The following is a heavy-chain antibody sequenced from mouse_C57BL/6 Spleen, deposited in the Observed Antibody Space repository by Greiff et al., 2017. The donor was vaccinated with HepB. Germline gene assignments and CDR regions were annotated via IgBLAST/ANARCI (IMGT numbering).Heavy chain of an antibody. CDR1: GFTFSNYW. CDR2: IRLKSDNYAT. CDR3: TAYYGRRAWFAY. D-gene: IGHD1-1*01. Sequence: EVMLVESGGGLVQPGGSMKLSCVASGFTFSNYWMNWVRQSPEKGLEWVAQIRLKSDNYATHYAESVKGRFTISRDDSKSSVYLQMNNLRAEDTGIYYCTAYYGRRAWFAYWGQGTLVTVSA. J-gene: IGHJ3*01. V-gene: IGHV6-3*01.